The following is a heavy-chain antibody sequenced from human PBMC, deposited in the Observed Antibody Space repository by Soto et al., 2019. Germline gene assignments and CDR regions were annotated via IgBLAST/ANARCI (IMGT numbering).Heavy chain of an antibody. V-gene: IGHV1-69*13. CDR2: IVPLFGAA. D-gene: IGHD6-6*01. CDR1: GGTFGSYA. J-gene: IGHJ6*02. CDR3: ATEAHSSSSGTRAVHYYYGMDV. Sequence: SVKVSCTSSGGTFGSYAIRLVRQAPGQGLEWVGGIVPLFGAANYAQKFQGRVTITADESTSTAYMELSSLRSEDTAVYYCATEAHSSSSGTRAVHYYYGMDVWGQGTTVTVSS.